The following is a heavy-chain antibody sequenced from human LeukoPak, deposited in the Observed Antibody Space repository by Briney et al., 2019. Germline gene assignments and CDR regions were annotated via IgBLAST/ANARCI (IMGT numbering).Heavy chain of an antibody. V-gene: IGHV1-69*13. CDR3: ARAEHYYEGFDY. D-gene: IGHD3-22*01. CDR1: GGTFSSYA. CDR2: IIPIFGTA. J-gene: IGHJ4*02. Sequence: GASVKVSCKASGGTFSSYAISWVRQAPGQGLEWMGGIIPIFGTANYAQKFQGRVTITADESTSTAYMELSSLRSEDTAVYYCARAEHYYEGFDYWGQGPLVTVSS.